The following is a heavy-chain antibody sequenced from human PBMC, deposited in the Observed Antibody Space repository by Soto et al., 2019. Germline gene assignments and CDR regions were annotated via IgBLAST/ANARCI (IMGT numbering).Heavy chain of an antibody. V-gene: IGHV4-31*03. J-gene: IGHJ4*02. CDR2: IYYSGST. Sequence: PSETLYHTCTASGGSISSGGYYGIGIRQHPGKGLEWIGYIYYSGSTYYNPSLKSRVTISVDTSKNQLSLKLSSVTAADTAVYYCASTYYYDSSGLYYFDYWGQGTLVTVSS. D-gene: IGHD3-22*01. CDR3: ASTYYYDSSGLYYFDY. CDR1: GGSISSGGYY.